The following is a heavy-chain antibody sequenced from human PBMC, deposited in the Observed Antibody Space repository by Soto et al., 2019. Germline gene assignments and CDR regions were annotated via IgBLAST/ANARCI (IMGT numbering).Heavy chain of an antibody. Sequence: EVQLVESGGGLVQPGGSLRLSCAASGFTFSSYAMHWVRQAPGKGLEYVSAISSNGGSTYYANSVKGRFTISRDNSKNTLYLQMGSLRAEDMSVSYCARDTKSGSYALDYWGQGTLVTVSS. CDR2: ISSNGGST. V-gene: IGHV3-64*01. D-gene: IGHD1-26*01. J-gene: IGHJ4*02. CDR3: ARDTKSGSYALDY. CDR1: GFTFSSYA.